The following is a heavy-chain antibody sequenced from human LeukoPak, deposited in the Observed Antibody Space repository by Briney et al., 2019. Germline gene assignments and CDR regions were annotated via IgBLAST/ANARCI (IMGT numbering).Heavy chain of an antibody. CDR1: GFTFSSYW. Sequence: PGGSLRLSCAASGFTFSSYWMSWVRQAPGKGLEWVANIKQDGSEKYYVDSVKGRFTISRDNAKNSLYLQMNSLRAEDTAVYYCARDISAVVVVPLRGSFDYWGQGTLVTVSS. CDR2: IKQDGSEK. V-gene: IGHV3-7*01. D-gene: IGHD2-2*01. CDR3: ARDISAVVVVPLRGSFDY. J-gene: IGHJ4*02.